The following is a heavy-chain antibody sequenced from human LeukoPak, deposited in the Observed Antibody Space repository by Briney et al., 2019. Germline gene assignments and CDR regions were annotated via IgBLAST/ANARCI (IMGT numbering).Heavy chain of an antibody. V-gene: IGHV6-1*01. CDR3: ARDRGSLRYYFDY. J-gene: IGHJ4*02. CDR2: TYYRSKWYN. D-gene: IGHD1-26*01. CDR1: GDSVSSNNFA. Sequence: SQTLSLTCAISGDSVSSNNFAWNWIRQSPSRGLEWLGSTYYRSKWYNDYALSVKSRIPINPDTSKHQFSLQLNSVTPEDTAVYYCARDRGSLRYYFDYWGQGTLVTVSS.